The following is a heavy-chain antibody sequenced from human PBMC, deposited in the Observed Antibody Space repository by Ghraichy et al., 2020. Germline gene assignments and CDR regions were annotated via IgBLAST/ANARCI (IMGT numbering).Heavy chain of an antibody. CDR2: TSGSGGST. CDR3: AKVVSWRYFYL. Sequence: GGSLRLSCAASGFTFSTYAMTWVRQAPGKGLEWVSATSGSGGSTYYADSVKGRFTISRDNSKNTLYLQMNSLRAEDTAVYSCAKVVSWRYFYLWGRGTLVPVSS. J-gene: IGHJ2*01. CDR1: GFTFSTYA. D-gene: IGHD5/OR15-5a*01. V-gene: IGHV3-23*01.